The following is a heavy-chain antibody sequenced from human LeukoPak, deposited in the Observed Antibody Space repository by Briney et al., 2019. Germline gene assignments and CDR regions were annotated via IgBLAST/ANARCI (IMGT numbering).Heavy chain of an antibody. Sequence: GGSLRLSCAASGFTFSSYAMSWVRQAPGKGLXXXXXISGSGGSTYYADSVKGRFTISRDNSKNTLYLQMNSLRAEDTAVYYCAKAFGSRWELLTLDAFDIWGQGTMVTVSS. J-gene: IGHJ3*02. V-gene: IGHV3-23*01. CDR2: ISGSGGST. CDR1: GFTFSSYA. D-gene: IGHD1-26*01. CDR3: AKAFGSRWELLTLDAFDI.